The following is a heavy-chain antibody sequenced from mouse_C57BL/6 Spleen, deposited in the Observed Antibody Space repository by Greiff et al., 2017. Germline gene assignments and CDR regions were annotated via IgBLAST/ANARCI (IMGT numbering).Heavy chain of an antibody. CDR1: GFSFNTYA. Sequence: EVMLVESGGGLVQPKGSLKLSCAASGFSFNTYAMNWVRQAPGKGLEWVARIRSKSNNYATYYADSVKDRFTISRDDSESMLYLQMNNLKTEDTAMYYCVRGGITTVGDYWGQGTTLTVSS. D-gene: IGHD1-1*01. V-gene: IGHV10-1*01. CDR2: IRSKSNNYAT. J-gene: IGHJ2*01. CDR3: VRGGITTVGDY.